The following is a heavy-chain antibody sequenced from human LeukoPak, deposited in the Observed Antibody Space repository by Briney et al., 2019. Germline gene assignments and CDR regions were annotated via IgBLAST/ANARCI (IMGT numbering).Heavy chain of an antibody. CDR2: INPSGGST. V-gene: IGHV1-46*01. J-gene: IGHJ5*02. Sequence: EASVKVSYKAPGYTFINYYVHWVRQAPGQGLQWLGMINPSGGSTVYAQMLQGRLTMTTDMSTRTVYMELNSLTSEDTAVYYCASFEVGAWGQGTLVTVSS. CDR1: GYTFINYY. CDR3: ASFEVGA. D-gene: IGHD3-10*01.